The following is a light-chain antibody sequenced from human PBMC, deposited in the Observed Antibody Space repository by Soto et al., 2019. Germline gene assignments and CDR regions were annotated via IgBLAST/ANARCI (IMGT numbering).Light chain of an antibody. Sequence: EIVLTQSPGTLSLSPGERATLSCRASQTVSSGFLAWYQQKPGQAPRLLIYGATGRATGIPDRFSGSGSGADFTLTISRLEPEDFAVYYCQQYGSSPPYTFGQGTKLDIK. CDR3: QQYGSSPPYT. CDR1: QTVSSGF. V-gene: IGKV3-20*01. J-gene: IGKJ2*01. CDR2: GAT.